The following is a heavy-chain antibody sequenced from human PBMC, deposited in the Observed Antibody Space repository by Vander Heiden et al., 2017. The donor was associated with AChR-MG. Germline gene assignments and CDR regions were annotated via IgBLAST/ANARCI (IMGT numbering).Heavy chain of an antibody. CDR2: IIPIFGTA. D-gene: IGHD6-19*01. CDR1: GGTFSSYA. J-gene: IGHJ5*02. V-gene: IGHV1-69*01. CDR3: ARGYSSGYINWFDP. Sequence: QVQLVQSGAEVKKPGSSVKLSCKASGGTFSSYAISWVRQAPGQGLEWMGGIIPIFGTANYAKKFQGRVTITADESTSTAYMELSSLRSEDTAVYYCARGYSSGYINWFDPWGQGTLVTVSS.